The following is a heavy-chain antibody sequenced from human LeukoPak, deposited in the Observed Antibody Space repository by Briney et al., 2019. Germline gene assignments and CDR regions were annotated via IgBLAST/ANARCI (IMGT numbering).Heavy chain of an antibody. CDR2: INPSGGST. V-gene: IGHV1-46*01. CDR1: GYTFTSYY. J-gene: IGHJ3*01. D-gene: IGHD1-26*01. Sequence: ASVKVSCKASGYTFTSYYMHWVRQTPGQGLEWLGIINPSGGSTSYAQKFQGRVTMTRDTSTSTVYMELSSLRSEDTAMYYCARDPRVGVTDVFDVWGQGTIVTVPS. CDR3: ARDPRVGVTDVFDV.